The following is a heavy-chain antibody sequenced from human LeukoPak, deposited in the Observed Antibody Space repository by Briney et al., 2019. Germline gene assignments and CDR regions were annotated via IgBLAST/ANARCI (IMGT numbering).Heavy chain of an antibody. V-gene: IGHV3-7*04. CDR1: GFTFSRYW. J-gene: IGHJ4*02. Sequence: GGSLRLSCAASGFTFSRYWMSCVRQAPGKGLEWVADVKQDGSEKHDVDSVRGRFNFTRDNTKTSLYLQMNSLRDEDTAVYYCTRLAAGSDHFDYWGQGTLVTVSS. D-gene: IGHD6-25*01. CDR2: VKQDGSEK. CDR3: TRLAAGSDHFDY.